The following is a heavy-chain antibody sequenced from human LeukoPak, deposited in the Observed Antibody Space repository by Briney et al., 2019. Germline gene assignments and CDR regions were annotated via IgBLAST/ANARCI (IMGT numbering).Heavy chain of an antibody. CDR3: AREAVLLWFGERLAGKNYFDY. V-gene: IGHV7-4-1*02. J-gene: IGHJ4*02. CDR1: GYTFTSYA. CDR2: INTNTGNP. D-gene: IGHD3-10*01. Sequence: ASVKVSCKASGYTFTSYAMNWVRQAPGQGLEWMGWINTNTGNPTYAQGFTGRFVLSLDTSVSTAYLQISSLKAEDTAVYYCAREAVLLWFGERLAGKNYFDYWGQGTLVTVSS.